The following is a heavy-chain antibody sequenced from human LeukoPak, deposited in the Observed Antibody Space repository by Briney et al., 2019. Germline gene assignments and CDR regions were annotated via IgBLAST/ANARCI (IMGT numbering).Heavy chain of an antibody. D-gene: IGHD3-3*01. V-gene: IGHV1-2*02. CDR3: ARDSITIFGVVRFFDY. CDR1: GYTFTGYY. J-gene: IGHJ4*02. CDR2: INPNSGGT. Sequence: ASVKVSCKASGYTFTGYYMHWVRQAPGQGLEWMGWINPNSGGTNYAQKFQGRVTMTRDTSISTAYMELSRLRSDDTAVYYCARDSITIFGVVRFFDYWGQGTLVTVSS.